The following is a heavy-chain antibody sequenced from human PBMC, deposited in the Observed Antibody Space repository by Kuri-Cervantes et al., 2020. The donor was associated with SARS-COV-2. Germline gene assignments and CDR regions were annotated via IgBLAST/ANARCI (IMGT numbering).Heavy chain of an antibody. Sequence: GESLKISCAASGFTFSSYGMHWVRQAPGKGLEWVAVIWYDGSNKYYADSVKGRFTISRDNSKNTLYLQMNSLRAEDTAVYYCARGSYDFWSGYYTGCWFDPWGQGTLVTVSS. V-gene: IGHV3-33*01. J-gene: IGHJ5*02. CDR3: ARGSYDFWSGYYTGCWFDP. CDR1: GFTFSSYG. CDR2: IWYDGSNK. D-gene: IGHD3-3*01.